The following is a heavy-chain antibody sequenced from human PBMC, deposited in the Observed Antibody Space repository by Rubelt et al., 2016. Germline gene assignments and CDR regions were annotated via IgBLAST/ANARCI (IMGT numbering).Heavy chain of an antibody. V-gene: IGHV3-74*01. CDR2: IINDGSTT. CDR1: GFTFTGYW. CDR3: ARGTHGSGFDP. D-gene: IGHD3-10*01. Sequence: GGGLVQPGGSLRLSCAASGFTFTGYWMHWVRQAPGKGLVWVSRIINDGSTTDYADSVKCRFTISRDNAKNTLFLQMNSLRVEDTAVYYCARGTHGSGFDPWGQGTLVTVSS. J-gene: IGHJ5*02.